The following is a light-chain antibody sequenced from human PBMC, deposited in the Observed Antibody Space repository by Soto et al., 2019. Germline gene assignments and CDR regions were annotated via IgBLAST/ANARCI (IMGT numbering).Light chain of an antibody. CDR2: GAS. Sequence: EIVYTEGPLTVSLSPGKRATLSWRASLSLSSNYIAWYQQKPGQAPRLLIYGASSRATGIPDRFSGSGSGTDFTLTISRLAPEDFAVYHCQQYGSSPGTFGQGTKVDIK. J-gene: IGKJ1*01. CDR3: QQYGSSPGT. CDR1: LSLSSNY. V-gene: IGKV3-20*01.